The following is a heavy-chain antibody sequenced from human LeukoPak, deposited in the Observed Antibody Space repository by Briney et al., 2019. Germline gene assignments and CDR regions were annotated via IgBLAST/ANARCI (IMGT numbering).Heavy chain of an antibody. D-gene: IGHD4-23*01. V-gene: IGHV4-61*01. Sequence: SETLSLTCTVSGGSFSSGSYYWSWIRQPPGRGLEWIAYIHYSGSAAYNPSLKSRVTISRDMSTNQFSLKMTSVTAADTAVYFCARDMGAPDYGSYSVDYWGQGTLVTVSS. CDR1: GGSFSSGSYY. CDR2: IHYSGSA. CDR3: ARDMGAPDYGSYSVDY. J-gene: IGHJ4*02.